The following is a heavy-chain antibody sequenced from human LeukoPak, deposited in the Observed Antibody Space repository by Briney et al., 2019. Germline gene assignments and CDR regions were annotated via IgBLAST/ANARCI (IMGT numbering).Heavy chain of an antibody. CDR2: INRSGGIT. J-gene: IGHJ4*02. D-gene: IGHD2-15*01. V-gene: IGHV1-46*01. CDR3: ARSACSGGSCYSLFGY. CDR1: GYTFTNYN. Sequence: GASVKVSCKASGYTFTNYNMHWVRQAPGQGLEWMGIINRSGGITTYAQKFQGRVTMTRDTSTSTVYMELSSLRSEDSAVYFCARSACSGGSCYSLFGYWGQGTLVTVSS.